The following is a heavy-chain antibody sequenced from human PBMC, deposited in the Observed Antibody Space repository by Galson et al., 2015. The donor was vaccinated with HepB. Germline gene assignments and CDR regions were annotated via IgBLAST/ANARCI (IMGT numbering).Heavy chain of an antibody. V-gene: IGHV4-34*01. J-gene: IGHJ5*02. CDR2: INQSGST. CDR1: GGSFSGYY. Sequence: ETLSLTCAVYGGSFSGYYWSWIRQPPGKGLEWIGEINQSGSTKYNPSLNSRVTISVDTLKNQFSLKLSSVTAADTAVYYCARVRGYCSGDNCYNWFDPWGQGTLVTVSS. CDR3: ARVRGYCSGDNCYNWFDP. D-gene: IGHD2-15*01.